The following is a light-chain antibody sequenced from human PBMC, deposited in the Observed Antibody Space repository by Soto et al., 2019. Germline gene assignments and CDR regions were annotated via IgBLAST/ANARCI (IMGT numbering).Light chain of an antibody. Sequence: EIVLTQSPGTLSLSPGERATLSCRASQSVSSSYSAWYQQKPGQAPRLLIYGASSRATGIPDRFSGSGSGTDFTLTISRLEPEDFAVYYCQQYGSSPVTFGQGTKV. J-gene: IGKJ1*01. V-gene: IGKV3-20*01. CDR3: QQYGSSPVT. CDR2: GAS. CDR1: QSVSSSY.